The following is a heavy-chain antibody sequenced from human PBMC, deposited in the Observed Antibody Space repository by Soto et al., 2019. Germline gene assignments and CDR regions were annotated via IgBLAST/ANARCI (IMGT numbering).Heavy chain of an antibody. CDR2: IYYSGST. CDR1: GGSISSYY. D-gene: IGHD6-19*01. V-gene: IGHV4-59*08. CDR3: ARRHSSGGMDV. Sequence: SETLSLTCTVSGGSISSYYWSWIRQPPGKGLEWIGYIYYSGSTNYNPSLKSRVTISVDTSKNQFSLKLSSVTAADTAVYYCARRHSSGGMDVWGQGTTVTVSS. J-gene: IGHJ6*02.